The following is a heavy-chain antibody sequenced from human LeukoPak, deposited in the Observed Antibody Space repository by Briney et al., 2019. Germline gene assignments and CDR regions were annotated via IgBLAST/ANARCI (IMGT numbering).Heavy chain of an antibody. CDR3: ARDYKYAFDN. CDR2: IGIDSGNT. Sequence: GGTLRLSCAASGYTFSDYSMNWVRQAPGKGLEWISYIGIDSGNTNYADSVKGRFTISGDKAKNSLYLQMDSLRVEDTAVYYCARDYKYAFDNWGQGTLVTVSS. D-gene: IGHD5-24*01. CDR1: GYTFSDYS. V-gene: IGHV3-48*01. J-gene: IGHJ4*02.